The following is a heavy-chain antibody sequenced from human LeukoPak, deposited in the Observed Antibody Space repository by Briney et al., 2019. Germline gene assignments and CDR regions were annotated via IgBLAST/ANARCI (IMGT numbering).Heavy chain of an antibody. CDR1: GFTFSSYA. J-gene: IGHJ4*02. D-gene: IGHD6-25*01. V-gene: IGHV3-30-3*01. CDR2: ISYDGSNK. Sequence: GGSLRLSCAASGFTFSSYAMHWVRQALGKGLEWVAVISYDGSNKYYADSVKGRFTISRDNSKNTLYLQMNSLRAEDTAVYYCARDAAADINYFDYWGQGTLVTVSS. CDR3: ARDAAADINYFDY.